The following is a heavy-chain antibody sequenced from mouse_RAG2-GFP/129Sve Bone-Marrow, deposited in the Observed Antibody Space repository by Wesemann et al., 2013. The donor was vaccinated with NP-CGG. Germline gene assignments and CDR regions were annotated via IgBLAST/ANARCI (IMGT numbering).Heavy chain of an antibody. Sequence: EYAGYISYSGSTYYNPSLKSRISITRDTSKNQYYLQLNSVTTEDTATYYCARWRDYGNYPFDYWGQGTTLTVSS. V-gene: IGHV3-8*02. CDR2: ISYSGST. D-gene: IGHD2-1*01. J-gene: IGHJ2*01. CDR3: ARWRDYGNYPFDY.